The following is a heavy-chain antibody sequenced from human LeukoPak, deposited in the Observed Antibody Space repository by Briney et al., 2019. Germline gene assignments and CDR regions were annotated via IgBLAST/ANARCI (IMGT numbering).Heavy chain of an antibody. CDR3: ARDLDWLLFDY. V-gene: IGHV3-21*06. CDR2: ISSSSSYI. D-gene: IGHD3-9*01. Sequence: PGGSLRLSCAASGFTFGSYSMNWVRQAPGKGLEWVSSISSSSSYIYYADSVKGRFTISRDNAKNILYLQMNSLRVEDTAVYYCARDLDWLLFDYWGQGTLVTVSS. J-gene: IGHJ4*02. CDR1: GFTFGSYS.